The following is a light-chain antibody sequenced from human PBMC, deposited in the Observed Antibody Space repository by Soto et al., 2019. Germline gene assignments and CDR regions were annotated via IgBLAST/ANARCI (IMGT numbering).Light chain of an antibody. CDR3: QQYGVSPGT. J-gene: IGKJ1*01. V-gene: IGKV3-20*01. CDR1: QSVTSNY. CDR2: GAS. Sequence: EIVLTQSPGTLSLSPGERATLSCRASQSVTSNYLAWYQQKPGQAPRLLIFGASIRATGLPDRFSGSGSGTDFALIISRLEPEDFAVYYCQQYGVSPGTFGQGTKVEIK.